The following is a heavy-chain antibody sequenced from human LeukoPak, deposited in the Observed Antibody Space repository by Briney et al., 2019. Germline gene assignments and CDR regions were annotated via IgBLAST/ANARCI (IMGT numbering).Heavy chain of an antibody. CDR2: ISSSSSTI. CDR1: GFTFSSYS. J-gene: IGHJ4*02. Sequence: GGSLRLSCASSGFTFSSYSMNWVRQAPAKGLESVSYISSSSSTIYYACSVKGRFTISRDNAKNSLYLQMNSLRGEDTAVYYCAREVYYYDSSGFYYSGGFGYWGQGTLLTVSS. D-gene: IGHD3-22*01. CDR3: AREVYYYDSSGFYYSGGFGY. V-gene: IGHV3-48*01.